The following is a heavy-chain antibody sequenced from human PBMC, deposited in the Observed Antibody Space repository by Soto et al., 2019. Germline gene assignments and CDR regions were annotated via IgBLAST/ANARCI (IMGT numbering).Heavy chain of an antibody. D-gene: IGHD1-1*01. V-gene: IGHV4-59*01. CDR1: DGSISSYY. CDR2: IFYTGST. J-gene: IGHJ4*02. CDR3: ARLSPIGNNWNYFDF. Sequence: QVQLQESGPGLVKPSETLSLTCSVSDGSISSYYWGWIRQPPGKGLEWIGNIFYTGSTNYNPSLKSRVTISVDTSKNQFSLRLSSVTAADTAVYYCARLSPIGNNWNYFDFWGQGTLVTVFS.